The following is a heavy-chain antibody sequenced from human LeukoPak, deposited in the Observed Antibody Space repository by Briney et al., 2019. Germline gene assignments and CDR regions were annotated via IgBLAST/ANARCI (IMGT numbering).Heavy chain of an antibody. D-gene: IGHD6-19*01. V-gene: IGHV4-31*03. Sequence: SETLSLTCTVSGGSISSGGYYWSWIHQHPGKGLEWIGYIYYSGSTYYNPSLKSRVTISVDTPKNQFSLKLSSVTAADTAVYYCARDRAVAGYYYYGMDVWGQGTTVTVSS. CDR3: ARDRAVAGYYYYGMDV. J-gene: IGHJ6*02. CDR1: GGSISSGGYY. CDR2: IYYSGST.